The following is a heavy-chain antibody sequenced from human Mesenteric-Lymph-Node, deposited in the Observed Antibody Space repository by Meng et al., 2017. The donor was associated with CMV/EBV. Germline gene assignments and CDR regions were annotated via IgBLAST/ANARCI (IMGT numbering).Heavy chain of an antibody. CDR1: YD. CDR2: IFNSGTT. J-gene: IGHJ5*02. D-gene: IGHD4-23*01. CDR3: AREQKTMVTDAGLGYFRVDP. Sequence: YDWGWFRQPPGEGLEWIGSIFNSGTTSHNSSLTSRVALSIGTSTNQFSLKLTSVTAADKAVYYCAREQKTMVTDAGLGYFRVDPWGQGALVTVSS. V-gene: IGHV4-39*07.